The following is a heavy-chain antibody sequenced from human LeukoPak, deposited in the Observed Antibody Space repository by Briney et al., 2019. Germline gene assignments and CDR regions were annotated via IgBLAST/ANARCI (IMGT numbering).Heavy chain of an antibody. CDR3: ARHLDYGDYGGNWYFDL. J-gene: IGHJ2*01. CDR1: GYSFTSYW. Sequence: GESLKISCKGSGYSFTSYWIGWVRQMPGKGLEWMGIIYPGDSDTRYSPSFQGQVTISVDKSISTAYLQWSSLKASDTAMYYCARHLDYGDYGGNWYFDLWGRGTLVTVSS. D-gene: IGHD4-17*01. V-gene: IGHV5-51*01. CDR2: IYPGDSDT.